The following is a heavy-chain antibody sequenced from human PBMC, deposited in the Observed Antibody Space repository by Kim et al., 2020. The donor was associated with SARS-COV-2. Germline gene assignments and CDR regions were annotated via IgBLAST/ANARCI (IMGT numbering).Heavy chain of an antibody. CDR3: AKGHYGSVADY. V-gene: IGHV3-23*01. CDR2: IRGDGGTT. D-gene: IGHD3-10*01. J-gene: IGHJ4*02. Sequence: GGSLRLSCVASGFSFRNYAMNWFRQAPGEGLEWVATIRGDGGTTYYADSAKGRFTVSRDDSRNTLFLQMNSPRAEDTAVYYCAKGHYGSVADYWGQGTRVTVSS. CDR1: GFSFRNYA.